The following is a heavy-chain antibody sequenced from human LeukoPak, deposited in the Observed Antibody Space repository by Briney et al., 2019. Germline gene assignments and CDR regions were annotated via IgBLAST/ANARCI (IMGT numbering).Heavy chain of an antibody. CDR2: INPNSGGT. Sequence: GASVKVSCKASGYTFTGYYMHWVRQAPGQGLEWMGWINPNSGGTGYAQKFQGRVTMTRNTSISTAYMELSSLRSEDTAVYYCARGAAVAGTGSGYGMDVWGQGTTVTVSS. V-gene: IGHV1-8*02. J-gene: IGHJ6*02. CDR1: GYTFTGYY. CDR3: ARGAAVAGTGSGYGMDV. D-gene: IGHD6-19*01.